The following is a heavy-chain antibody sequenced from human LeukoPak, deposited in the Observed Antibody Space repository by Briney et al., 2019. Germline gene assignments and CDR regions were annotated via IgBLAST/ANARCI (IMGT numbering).Heavy chain of an antibody. CDR2: IYTSGST. CDR1: GGSISSGSYY. D-gene: IGHD3-22*01. J-gene: IGHJ4*02. V-gene: IGHV4-61*02. Sequence: SQTLSLTCTVSGGSISSGSYYWSWIRQPAGKGLEWIGRIYTSGSTNYNPSLKSRVTISVDTSKNQFSLKLGSVTAADTAVYYCAREAYYYDSSGYYDYWGQGTLVTVSS. CDR3: AREAYYYDSSGYYDY.